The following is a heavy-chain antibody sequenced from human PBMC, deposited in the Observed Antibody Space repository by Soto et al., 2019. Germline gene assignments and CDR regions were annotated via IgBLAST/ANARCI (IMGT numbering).Heavy chain of an antibody. CDR3: VKDRDSNSWPSRDV. CDR1: GYTFTRNG. CDR2: ISPNSGNT. Sequence: ASVKVSCKTSGYTFTRNGISWVRQSPGQGLEWMGWISPNSGNTKYAQKLQGRVIMTTDTSTSTAYMELRSLRSDDTAVYYCVKDRDSNSWPSRDVWGPGTTVTVSS. V-gene: IGHV1-18*01. J-gene: IGHJ6*02. D-gene: IGHD3-22*01.